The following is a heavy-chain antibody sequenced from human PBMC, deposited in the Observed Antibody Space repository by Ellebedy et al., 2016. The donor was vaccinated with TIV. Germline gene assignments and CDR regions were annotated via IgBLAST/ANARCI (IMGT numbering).Heavy chain of an antibody. CDR3: ATDKSSVGGLTFDL. CDR2: IWYDGSQK. Sequence: PGGSLRLSCAASGIIFTNHGMHWVRQAPGKGLEWLSLIWYDGSQKFYSDAVKGRLTVSRDNSKKTLYLQMNSLRVEDTAVYYCATDKSSVGGLTFDLWGQGTLVTVSS. J-gene: IGHJ4*02. D-gene: IGHD1-26*01. V-gene: IGHV3-33*03. CDR1: GIIFTNHG.